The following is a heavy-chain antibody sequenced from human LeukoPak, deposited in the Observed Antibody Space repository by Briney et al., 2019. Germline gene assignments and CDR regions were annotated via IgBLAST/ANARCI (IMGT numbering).Heavy chain of an antibody. CDR3: VRGGPSTWS. D-gene: IGHD2-15*01. CDR2: INDDGSDT. V-gene: IGHV3-74*01. J-gene: IGHJ5*02. Sequence: PGGSLRLSCAVSGFTFKLYWMHWVRQVPGKRPVWVSRINDDGSDTIYADSVRGRFTISRDDAKNTVYLQMNNLRAEDTAVYYCVRGGPSTWSWGQGTLVTVSS. CDR1: GFTFKLYW.